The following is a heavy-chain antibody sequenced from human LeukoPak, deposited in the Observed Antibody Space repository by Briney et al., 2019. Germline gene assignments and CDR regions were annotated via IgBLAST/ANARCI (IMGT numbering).Heavy chain of an antibody. Sequence: PSETLSLTCTVSGGSINSYYWSWIRQPPGKGLEWMGNVYYSGSTNYNPSLKSRVTISVDTSKNQFSLKLSSVTAADTAMYYCARDRIAGGMDVWGQGTTVTVSS. CDR3: ARDRIAGGMDV. J-gene: IGHJ6*02. CDR2: VYYSGST. V-gene: IGHV4-59*01. CDR1: GGSINSYY. D-gene: IGHD6-13*01.